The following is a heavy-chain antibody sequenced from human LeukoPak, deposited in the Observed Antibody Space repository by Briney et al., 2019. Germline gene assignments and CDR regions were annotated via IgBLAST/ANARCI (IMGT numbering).Heavy chain of an antibody. CDR1: GFTFSSYW. V-gene: IGHV3-7*01. CDR3: ARALAAAGSY. Sequence: PGGSLRLSCAASGFTFSSYWMHWVRQAPGKGLEWVANINQDGSQKYYVDSVKGRFTTSRDNAKNSLYLQMNSLRGEDTAVYYCARALAAAGSYWGQGTLVTVSS. D-gene: IGHD6-25*01. J-gene: IGHJ4*02. CDR2: INQDGSQK.